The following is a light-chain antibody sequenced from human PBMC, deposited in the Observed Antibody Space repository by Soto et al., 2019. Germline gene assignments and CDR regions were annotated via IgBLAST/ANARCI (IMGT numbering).Light chain of an antibody. CDR3: QQYYSYPPT. CDR1: QGISSY. J-gene: IGKJ3*01. Sequence: AIRMTQSPSSLSASTGDRVTITCRASQGISSYLAWYQQKPEKAPKLLIYAASTLQSGVPSRFSGSGSGTDFTLTISCLQSEDFATYYCQQYYSYPPTFGPGTKVDIK. CDR2: AAS. V-gene: IGKV1-8*01.